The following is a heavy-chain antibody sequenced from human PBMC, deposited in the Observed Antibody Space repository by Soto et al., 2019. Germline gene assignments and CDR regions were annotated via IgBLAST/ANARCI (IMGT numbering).Heavy chain of an antibody. D-gene: IGHD2-21*01. CDR2: IDPSDSDR. CDR3: GTAPHRGGDCYELDS. V-gene: IGHV5-10-1*01. Sequence: PGESLKISCKGSGYRFTAYWLNWVRQMPGKGLEWMVRIDPSDSDRKYSPSFEGHVSFSADQSISTAYLQWSSLRSSDTAMSFCGTAPHRGGDCYELDSWGQGTLVTVSS. CDR1: GYRFTAYW. J-gene: IGHJ4*02.